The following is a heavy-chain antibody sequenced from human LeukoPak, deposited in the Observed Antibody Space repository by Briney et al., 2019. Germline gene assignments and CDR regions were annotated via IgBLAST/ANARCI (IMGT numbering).Heavy chain of an antibody. CDR2: IHNGGDT. D-gene: IGHD2-15*01. Sequence: GRSLRLSCTASGFSVSANYMSWVRQAPGKGLEWVSVIHNGGDTYYADSVKGRFTISRDNSKNTLYLQMNSLRAEDTAVYYCARERYCSGASCPNSNRYFDFWGQGTLVTVSS. J-gene: IGHJ4*02. CDR3: ARERYCSGASCPNSNRYFDF. V-gene: IGHV3-66*02. CDR1: GFSVSANY.